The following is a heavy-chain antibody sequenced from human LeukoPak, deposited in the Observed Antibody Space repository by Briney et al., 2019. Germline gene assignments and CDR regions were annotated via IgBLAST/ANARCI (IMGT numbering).Heavy chain of an antibody. J-gene: IGHJ4*02. D-gene: IGHD6-19*01. CDR3: VKRGYASGWPFFAY. Sequence: GGSLRLSCSASGFTFKNFARHWVRQIPGRGLEYVSAITTTGDGTYYAESVKGRFIISRDNSKNTLYLQMSSLKAEDTAVYYCVKRGYASGWPFFAYWGQGTLVTVSS. CDR2: ITTTGDGT. CDR1: GFTFKNFA. V-gene: IGHV3-64D*06.